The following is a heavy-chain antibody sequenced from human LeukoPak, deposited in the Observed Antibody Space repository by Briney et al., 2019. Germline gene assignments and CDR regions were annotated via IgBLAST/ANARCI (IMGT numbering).Heavy chain of an antibody. J-gene: IGHJ4*02. D-gene: IGHD5-24*01. CDR1: GGSISSSSYY. Sequence: SETLSLTCTVSGGSISSSSYYWGWIRQPPGKGLEWIGSIYYSGSTYYNPSLKSRVTISVDTSKNQFSLKLSSVTAADTAVYYCARARGRDGYNMFDYWGQGTLVTVSS. CDR2: IYYSGST. CDR3: ARARGRDGYNMFDY. V-gene: IGHV4-39*07.